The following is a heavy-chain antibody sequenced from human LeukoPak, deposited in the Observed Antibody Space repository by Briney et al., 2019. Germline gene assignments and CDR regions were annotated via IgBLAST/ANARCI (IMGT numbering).Heavy chain of an antibody. CDR2: IRGDGYDT. V-gene: IGHV3-74*01. CDR1: GFSFSDFW. Sequence: GGSLRLSCAASGFSFSDFWMHWIRQTPGKGLVWVSRIRGDGYDTNYADSVEGRFTISRDNARHTLYLQMNSLRADDTAVYYCASDRVLGSGSLDNWGQGTLVTVSS. CDR3: ASDRVLGSGSLDN. J-gene: IGHJ4*02. D-gene: IGHD3-10*01.